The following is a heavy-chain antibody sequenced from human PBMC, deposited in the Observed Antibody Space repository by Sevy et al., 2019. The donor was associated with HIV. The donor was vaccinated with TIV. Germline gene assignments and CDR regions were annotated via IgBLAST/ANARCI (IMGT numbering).Heavy chain of an antibody. CDR3: AAGHLRWRTFDY. CDR2: ISSSSSYI. D-gene: IGHD4-17*01. J-gene: IGHJ4*02. Sequence: GGSLRLSCAASGFTFSSYSMNWVRQAPGKGLEWVSSISSSSSYIYYADSVKGRFTISRDNAKNSLYLQMNSLRAEDTAVYYCAAGHLRWRTFDYXGQGTLVTVSS. V-gene: IGHV3-21*01. CDR1: GFTFSSYS.